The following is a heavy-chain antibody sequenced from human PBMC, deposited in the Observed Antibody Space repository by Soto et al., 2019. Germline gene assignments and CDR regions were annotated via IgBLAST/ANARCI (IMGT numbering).Heavy chain of an antibody. V-gene: IGHV3-48*03. J-gene: IGHJ4*02. CDR3: ARQSIAARRGFDY. CDR1: GFTFSSYE. CDR2: ISSSGSTI. D-gene: IGHD6-6*01. Sequence: GGSLRLSCAASGFTFSSYEMNWVRQAPGKGLEWVSYISSSGSTIYYADSVKGRFTISRDNAKNSLYLQMNSLRAEDTAVYYCARQSIAARRGFDYWGQGTLVTVSS.